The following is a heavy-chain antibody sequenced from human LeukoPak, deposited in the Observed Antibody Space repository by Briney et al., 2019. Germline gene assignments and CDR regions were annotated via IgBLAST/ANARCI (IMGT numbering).Heavy chain of an antibody. CDR3: ARGSNWFDP. CDR2: TYVSANG. J-gene: IGHJ5*02. CDR1: GDSISNYY. V-gene: IGHV4-4*07. Sequence: PSETLSLTCTVSGDSISNYYWTWIRQPAGKGLEWIGRTYVSANGNYNPSLKSRVTMSVDTSKNQLSLKLRSVTAADTAVYHCARGSNWFDPWGQGTLVTVSS.